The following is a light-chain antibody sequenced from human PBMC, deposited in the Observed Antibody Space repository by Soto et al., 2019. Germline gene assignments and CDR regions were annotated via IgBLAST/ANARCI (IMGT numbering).Light chain of an antibody. CDR3: SSYTSSTPLGYV. Sequence: QSVLTQPASVSGSPGQSITISCTGTSSDVGGYNFVSWYQQHPGKAPKLMIYEVSNQPPGVSNRFSGSKSGNTASLTISGLQAEDEADYYCSSYTSSTPLGYVFGTGTKVT. CDR1: SSDVGGYNF. J-gene: IGLJ1*01. CDR2: EVS. V-gene: IGLV2-14*01.